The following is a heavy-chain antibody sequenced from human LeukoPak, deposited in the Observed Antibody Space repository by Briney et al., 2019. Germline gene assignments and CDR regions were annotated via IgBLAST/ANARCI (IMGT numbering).Heavy chain of an antibody. D-gene: IGHD1-1*01. CDR2: IIPIFGTA. J-gene: IGHJ4*02. CDR1: GGTFSSYA. V-gene: IGHV1-69*13. CDR3: ASRDNWNDPFDY. Sequence: VASVKVSCKASGGTFSSYAISWVRQAPGQGLEWMGGIIPIFGTANYAQKFQGRVTITADESTSTAYMELSSLRSEDTAVYYCASRDNWNDPFDYWGQGTLVTVSS.